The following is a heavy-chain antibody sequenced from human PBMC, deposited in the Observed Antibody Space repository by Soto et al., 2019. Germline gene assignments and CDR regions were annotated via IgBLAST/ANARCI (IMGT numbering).Heavy chain of an antibody. Sequence: QVQLVESGGGVVQPGRSLRLSCVASGFSFGKYAMHWVRQAPGKELEWVAVISHDGSKKYSADSVMGRFTISRDNSENTVFLQVNSLRGEDTAVYYCAKDISSYSGSYTYYFDYWGQGTLVTVSS. D-gene: IGHD1-26*01. V-gene: IGHV3-30*18. CDR1: GFSFGKYA. J-gene: IGHJ4*02. CDR2: ISHDGSKK. CDR3: AKDISSYSGSYTYYFDY.